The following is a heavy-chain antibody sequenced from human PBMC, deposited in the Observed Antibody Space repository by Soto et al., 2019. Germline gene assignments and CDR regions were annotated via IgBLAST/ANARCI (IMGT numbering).Heavy chain of an antibody. D-gene: IGHD5-18*01. V-gene: IGHV1-8*01. CDR1: GYTFTSYD. Sequence: ASVKVSCKASGYTFTSYDINWVRQATGQGLEWMGWMNPNSGNTGYAQKFQGRVTMTRNTSISTAYMGLSSLRSEDTAVYYCASTATSNYYYGMDVWGQGTTVTVSS. CDR2: MNPNSGNT. CDR3: ASTATSNYYYGMDV. J-gene: IGHJ6*02.